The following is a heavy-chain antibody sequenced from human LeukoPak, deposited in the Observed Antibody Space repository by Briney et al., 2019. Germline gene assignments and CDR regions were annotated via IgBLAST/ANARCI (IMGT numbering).Heavy chain of an antibody. D-gene: IGHD3-22*01. J-gene: IGHJ4*02. CDR1: GGSISSYSYY. CDR3: ARHAIDGSGYYFDYFDY. Sequence: SETLSLTCTVSGGSISSYSYYWGWIRQPPGKGLECIGSVYYSGSTYYNPSLKSRVTISVDTSKNQFSLKLTSVTAADTAVYYCARHAIDGSGYYFDYFDYWGQGTLVTVSS. CDR2: VYYSGST. V-gene: IGHV4-39*01.